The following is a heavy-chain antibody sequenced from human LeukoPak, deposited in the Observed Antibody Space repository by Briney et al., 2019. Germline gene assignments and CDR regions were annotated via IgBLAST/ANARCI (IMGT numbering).Heavy chain of an antibody. D-gene: IGHD1-26*01. Sequence: GGSLRLSCAASGFAASGFTFSTFGMHWVRQAPGKGLEWVSAISGSGGSTYYADSVKGRFTISRDNSKNTLYLQMNSLRAEDTAVYYCAKDQSTPIKGATNGAIIDYWGQGTLVTVSS. V-gene: IGHV3-23*01. J-gene: IGHJ4*02. CDR2: ISGSGGST. CDR3: AKDQSTPIKGATNGAIIDY. CDR1: GFAASGFTFSTFG.